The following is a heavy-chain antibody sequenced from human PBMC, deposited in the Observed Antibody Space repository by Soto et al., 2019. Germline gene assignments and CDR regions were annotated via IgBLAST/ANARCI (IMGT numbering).Heavy chain of an antibody. Sequence: QVQLVQSGAEVKKPGASVKVSCKASGYTFTSYAMHWVRQAPGQRLEWMGWINAGNGNTKYSQKFQGRVTITADESTSTAYMELSSLRSEDTAVYYCAREGPYSSSSTFDIWGQGTMVPVSS. J-gene: IGHJ3*02. CDR1: GYTFTSYA. CDR3: AREGPYSSSSTFDI. D-gene: IGHD6-6*01. V-gene: IGHV1-3*01. CDR2: INAGNGNT.